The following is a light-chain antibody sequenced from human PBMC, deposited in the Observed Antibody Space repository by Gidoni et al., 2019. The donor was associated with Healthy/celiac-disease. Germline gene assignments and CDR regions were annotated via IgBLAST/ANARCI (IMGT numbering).Light chain of an antibody. V-gene: IGKV3-20*01. Sequence: EIVLTQSPGTLSLSPGERATLSCRASQSVSSSYLAWYQQKPAQAPRLLIYGASSRATGIPDRFSGSGSGTDFTLTISRLEPEDFAVYYCQQYGSSPMYTFXQXTKLEIK. CDR2: GAS. CDR1: QSVSSSY. J-gene: IGKJ2*01. CDR3: QQYGSSPMYT.